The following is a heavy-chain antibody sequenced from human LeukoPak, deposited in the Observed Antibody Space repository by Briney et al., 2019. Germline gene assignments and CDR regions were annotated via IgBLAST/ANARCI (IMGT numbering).Heavy chain of an antibody. Sequence: PSETLSLTCTVSGGSISSICYFWGWIRQSPGKGLEWIGSIYSSASTYNSPSLESRVTISLDTSKNQFSLKLSSVTAADTAVYYCARGAVVRAFDIWGQGTMVTVSS. CDR1: GGSISSICYF. V-gene: IGHV4-39*07. CDR3: ARGAVVRAFDI. CDR2: IYSSAST. J-gene: IGHJ3*02. D-gene: IGHD2-21*01.